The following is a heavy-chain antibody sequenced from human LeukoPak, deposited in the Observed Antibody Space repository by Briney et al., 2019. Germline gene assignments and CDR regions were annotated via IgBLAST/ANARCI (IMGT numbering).Heavy chain of an antibody. CDR2: IIPIFGTA. J-gene: IGHJ5*02. Sequence: ASVKVSCKASGGTFSSYAISWVRQAPGQGLEWMGGIIPIFGTASYAQKFQGRVTITADESTSTAYMELSSLRSEDTAVYYCARDGVPAATYNWFDPWGQGTLVTVSS. V-gene: IGHV1-69*13. CDR3: ARDGVPAATYNWFDP. D-gene: IGHD2-2*01. CDR1: GGTFSSYA.